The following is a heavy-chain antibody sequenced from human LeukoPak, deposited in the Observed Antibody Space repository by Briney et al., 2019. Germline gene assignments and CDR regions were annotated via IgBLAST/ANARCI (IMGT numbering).Heavy chain of an antibody. CDR3: ASGWYTHFDY. V-gene: IGHV3-30*03. J-gene: IGHJ4*02. CDR1: GLTFSSYG. CDR2: ISYDGSNK. Sequence: PGGSLRLSCAASGLTFSSYGMHWVRQAPGKGLEWVAVISYDGSNKYYADSVKGRFTISRDNSKNTLYLQMNSLRAEDTAVYYCASGWYTHFDYWGQGTLVTVSS. D-gene: IGHD6-19*01.